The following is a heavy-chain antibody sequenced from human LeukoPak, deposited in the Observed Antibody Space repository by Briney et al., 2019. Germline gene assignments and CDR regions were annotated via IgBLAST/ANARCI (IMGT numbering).Heavy chain of an antibody. CDR3: AKAVGTIPATATLCS. V-gene: IGHV3-30*18. Sequence: GGSLRLSCAASGFTFSSYGMHWVRQAPGKGLEWVAVISYDGSNKDYADSVKGRFTISRDNSKNTLYLQMNSLRAEDTAVYYCAKAVGTIPATATLCSWG. J-gene: IGHJ5*01. CDR1: GFTFSSYG. D-gene: IGHD4-17*01. CDR2: ISYDGSNK.